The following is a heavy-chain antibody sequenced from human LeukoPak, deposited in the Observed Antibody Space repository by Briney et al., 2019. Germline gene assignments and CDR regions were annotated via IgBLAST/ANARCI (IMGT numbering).Heavy chain of an antibody. CDR3: AKAYDDYGWGEYYYYMDV. CDR2: IKSKTDGGTT. J-gene: IGHJ6*03. Sequence: GGSLRLSCAASGFTFTNAWMGWVREAPEKGLEWVGRIKSKTDGGTTDYAAPVKGRFAISRDDSKNTLYLQMNSLRAEDTAVYYCAKAYDDYGWGEYYYYMDVWGKGTTVTVSS. V-gene: IGHV3-15*01. D-gene: IGHD4-17*01. CDR1: GFTFTNAW.